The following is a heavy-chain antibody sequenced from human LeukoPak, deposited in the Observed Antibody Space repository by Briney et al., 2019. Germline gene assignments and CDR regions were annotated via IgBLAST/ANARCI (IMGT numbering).Heavy chain of an antibody. CDR3: ARDLPPAPWNGMDV. CDR2: IYSGGST. Sequence: GSLRLSCAASGFTVSSNYMSWVRQAPGKGLEWVSVIYSGGSTYYADSVKGRFTISRDNSKNTLYLQMNSLRPEDTAVYYCARDLPPAPWNGMDVWGQGTTVTVSS. V-gene: IGHV3-53*01. D-gene: IGHD2-2*01. J-gene: IGHJ6*02. CDR1: GFTVSSNY.